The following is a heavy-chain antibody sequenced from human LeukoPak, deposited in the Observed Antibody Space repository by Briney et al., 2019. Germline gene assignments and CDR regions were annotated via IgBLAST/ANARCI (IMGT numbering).Heavy chain of an antibody. CDR1: GFTFSNYW. Sequence: PGGSLRLSCVFSGFTFSNYWMSWVRQAPGKGLEWVANIKQDESEKHYVDSVKGRFTISRDNAKNSLYLQMNSLRAEDTAVYYCARDALTGTTGFDYWGQGTLVTVSS. CDR2: IKQDESEK. CDR3: ARDALTGTTGFDY. J-gene: IGHJ4*02. V-gene: IGHV3-7*01. D-gene: IGHD1-7*01.